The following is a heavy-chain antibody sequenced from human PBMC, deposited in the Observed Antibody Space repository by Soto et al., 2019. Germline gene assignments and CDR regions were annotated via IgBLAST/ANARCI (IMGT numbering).Heavy chain of an antibody. CDR3: ARQLFYCSSTSCPNWFDP. Sequence: PGGSLRLSCAASGFTFSSYSMNWVRQAPGKGLEWVSSISSSSYIYYADSVKGRFTISRDNAKNSLYLQMNSLRAEDTAVYYCARQLFYCSSTSCPNWFDPWGQGTLVTVSS. CDR2: ISSSSYI. V-gene: IGHV3-21*01. J-gene: IGHJ5*02. CDR1: GFTFSSYS. D-gene: IGHD2-2*01.